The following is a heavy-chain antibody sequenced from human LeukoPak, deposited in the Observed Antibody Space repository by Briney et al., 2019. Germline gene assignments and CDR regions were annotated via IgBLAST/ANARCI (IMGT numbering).Heavy chain of an antibody. V-gene: IGHV3-23*01. CDR3: ATSTSWYSYFDY. D-gene: IGHD6-13*01. CDR2: INNNGGST. CDR1: GFTFSSYA. Sequence: GGSLRLSCAASGFTFSSYAMSWVRQAPGKGLEWVSAINNNGGSTYYADSVEGRFTISRDNSKNTLYLRMNSLRAEDTAVYYCATSTSWYSYFDYWGQGTLVTVSS. J-gene: IGHJ4*02.